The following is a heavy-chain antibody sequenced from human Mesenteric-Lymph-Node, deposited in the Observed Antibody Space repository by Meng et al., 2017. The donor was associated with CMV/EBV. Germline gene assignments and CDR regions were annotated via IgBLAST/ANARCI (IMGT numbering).Heavy chain of an antibody. V-gene: IGHV1-2*02. CDR1: GYTFTAHY. CDR3: ARGHSGTPLDF. J-gene: IGHJ4*02. Sequence: ASVKVSCKASGYTFTAHYIHWVRQAPGQGLEWMGWINPNSGDTNYAQKLQGRVTVATDTSTRTAYMELRSLRSDDTAVYYCARGHSGTPLDFWGQGTLVTVSS. CDR2: INPNSGDT. D-gene: IGHD5-12*01.